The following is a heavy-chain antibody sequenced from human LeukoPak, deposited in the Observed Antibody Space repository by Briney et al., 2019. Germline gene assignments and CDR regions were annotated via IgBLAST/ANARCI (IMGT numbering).Heavy chain of an antibody. CDR3: ARRGYCSSTSCSSYYYGMDV. CDR2: INHSGST. CDR1: GGSFSGYY. J-gene: IGHJ6*02. V-gene: IGHV4-34*01. D-gene: IGHD2-2*01. Sequence: SETLSLTCAVYGGSFSGYYWSWLRQPPGKGLEWIGEINHSGSTNYNPSLKSRVTISVDTSKNQFSLKLSSVTAADTAVYYCARRGYCSSTSCSSYYYGMDVWGQGTTVTVSS.